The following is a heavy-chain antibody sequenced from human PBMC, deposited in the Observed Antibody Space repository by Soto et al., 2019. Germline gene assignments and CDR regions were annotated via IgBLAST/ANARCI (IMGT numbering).Heavy chain of an antibody. CDR3: AKFPMSSGWLGY. CDR2: ISGSGGST. Sequence: GGSLRLSCAASGFTFSSYAMSWVRQAPGKGLEWVSAISGSGGSTYYADSVKGRFTISRDNSKNTLYLQMDSLRAEDTAVYYCAKFPMSSGWLGYWGQGTLVTVSS. V-gene: IGHV3-23*01. J-gene: IGHJ4*02. CDR1: GFTFSSYA. D-gene: IGHD6-19*01.